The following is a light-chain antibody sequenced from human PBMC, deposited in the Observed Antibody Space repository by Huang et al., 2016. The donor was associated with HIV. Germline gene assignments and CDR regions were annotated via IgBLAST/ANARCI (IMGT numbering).Light chain of an antibody. J-gene: IGKJ4*01. V-gene: IGKV3-11*01. CDR1: QSFRNY. Sequence: EIVLTQSPASLVLSPGERATLPCRASQSFRNYLAWYQQKPGQAPRLLIFDASNRATDVPARFSGSGSGTDFTLTISSLEPDDFAVYYCQQRYNWPLTFGGGTKVEIK. CDR2: DAS. CDR3: QQRYNWPLT.